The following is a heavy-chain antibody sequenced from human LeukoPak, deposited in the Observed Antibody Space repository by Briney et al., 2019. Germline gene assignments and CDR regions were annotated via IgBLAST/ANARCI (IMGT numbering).Heavy chain of an antibody. CDR1: GVSFSGYY. CDR3: ARGMASDY. J-gene: IGHJ4*02. CDR2: INHSGST. V-gene: IGHV4-34*01. D-gene: IGHD5-24*01. Sequence: SETLSLTCAVYGVSFSGYYWSWIRQPPGKGLEWIGEINHSGSTNYNPSLKSRVTISVDTSKYQFSLKLSSVTAADTAVYYCARGMASDYWGQGTLVTVPS.